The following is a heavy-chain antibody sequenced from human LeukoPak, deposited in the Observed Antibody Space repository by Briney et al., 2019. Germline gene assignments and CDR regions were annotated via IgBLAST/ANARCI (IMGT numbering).Heavy chain of an antibody. CDR2: TYYRSKWYN. V-gene: IGHV6-1*01. CDR1: GDSVSINSAA. CDR3: AKDFDY. J-gene: IGHJ4*02. Sequence: SQTLSLTCAISGDSVSINSAAWIWTRKSPSRGLECLGRTYYRSKWYNDYAVSVNSRITINPDTSKNQFSLQLNSVTPEDTAVYCCAKDFDYWGQGTLVTVSS.